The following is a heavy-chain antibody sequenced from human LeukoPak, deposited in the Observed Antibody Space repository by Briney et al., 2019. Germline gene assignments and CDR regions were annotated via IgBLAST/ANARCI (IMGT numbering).Heavy chain of an antibody. CDR2: ISSSSSYT. D-gene: IGHD3-10*01. CDR3: ARALNYYYGSGRYYFDY. V-gene: IGHV3-11*06. J-gene: IGHJ4*02. Sequence: GGSLRPSCAASGFTFSDYYMSWIRQAPGKGLEWVSYISSSSSYTNYADSVKGRFTISRDNAKNSLYLQMNSLRAEDTAVYYCARALNYYYGSGRYYFDYWGQGTLVTVSS. CDR1: GFTFSDYY.